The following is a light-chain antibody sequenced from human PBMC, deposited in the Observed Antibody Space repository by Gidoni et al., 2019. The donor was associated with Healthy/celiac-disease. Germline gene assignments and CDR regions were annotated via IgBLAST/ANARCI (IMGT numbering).Light chain of an antibody. CDR2: EVS. V-gene: IGLV2-8*01. CDR3: SSYAGSQIWV. Sequence: QSALTQPPSASGSPGQSVTNPCTGTSSDVGGYNYVSWYQQHPGKAPKLMIYEVSKRPSGVPDRFSGSKSGNTASLTVSGLQAEDEADYYCSSYAGSQIWVFGGGTKLTVL. CDR1: SSDVGGYNY. J-gene: IGLJ3*02.